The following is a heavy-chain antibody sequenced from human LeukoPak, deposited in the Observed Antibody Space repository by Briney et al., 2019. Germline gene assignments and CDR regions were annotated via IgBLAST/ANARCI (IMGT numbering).Heavy chain of an antibody. CDR2: IKQDGSEK. V-gene: IGHV3-7*01. D-gene: IGHD3-22*01. Sequence: GGSLRLSCAASGFTFSSFWMSWVRQAPGKGLEWVANIKQDGSEKYYVDSVKGRFTISRDNAKNSLYLQMNSLRAEDTAVYYCARVSLYYDSSGYAFDAFDIWGQGTMVTVSS. J-gene: IGHJ3*02. CDR1: GFTFSSFW. CDR3: ARVSLYYDSSGYAFDAFDI.